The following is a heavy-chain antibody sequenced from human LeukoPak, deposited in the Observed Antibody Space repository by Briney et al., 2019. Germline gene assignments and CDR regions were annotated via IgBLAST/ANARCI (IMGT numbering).Heavy chain of an antibody. V-gene: IGHV4-59*01. Sequence: SETLSLTCTVSGGSISSYYWSWIRQPPGKGLEYIGYVYYSGSTNYNPSLKSRVTISVDTSKNQFSLKLSSVTAADTAVYYCARGLYSSSWYVGLFDPWGQGTLVTVSS. CDR2: VYYSGST. CDR1: GGSISSYY. D-gene: IGHD6-13*01. CDR3: ARGLYSSSWYVGLFDP. J-gene: IGHJ5*02.